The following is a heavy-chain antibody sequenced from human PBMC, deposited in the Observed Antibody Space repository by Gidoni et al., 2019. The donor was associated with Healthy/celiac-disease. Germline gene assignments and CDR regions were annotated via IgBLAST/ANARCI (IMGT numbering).Heavy chain of an antibody. CDR3: ARWELPYGYWEDY. J-gene: IGHJ4*02. V-gene: IGHV4-39*01. D-gene: IGHD1-26*01. Sequence: QLQLQESGPGLVKPSETLSLTCTVSGGSISSSSYYWGWIRQPPGKGLEWIGSIYYSGSTYYNPSLKSRVTISVDTSKNQFSLKLSSVTAADTAVYYCARWELPYGYWEDYWGQGTLVTVSS. CDR1: GGSISSSSYY. CDR2: IYYSGST.